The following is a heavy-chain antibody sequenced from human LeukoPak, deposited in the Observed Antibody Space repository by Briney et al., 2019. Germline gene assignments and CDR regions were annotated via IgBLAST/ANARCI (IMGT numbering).Heavy chain of an antibody. CDR3: ARVVPAARGWFDP. Sequence: PGGSLRLSCAASGFTFSSYSMNWVRQAPGKGLEWVSYISSSSSTIYYADSVKGRFTISRDNAKNSLYLQMNSLRAEDTAVYYCARVVPAARGWFDPWGQGTLVTVSS. CDR2: ISSSSSTI. J-gene: IGHJ5*02. CDR1: GFTFSSYS. V-gene: IGHV3-48*01. D-gene: IGHD2-2*01.